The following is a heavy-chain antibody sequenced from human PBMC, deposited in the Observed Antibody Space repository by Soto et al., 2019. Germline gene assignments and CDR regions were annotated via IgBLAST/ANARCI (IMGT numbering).Heavy chain of an antibody. D-gene: IGHD3-9*01. CDR1: GFTFSSYS. CDR2: ISSSSSTI. J-gene: IGHJ4*02. V-gene: IGHV3-48*02. CDR3: ASHDILTGSHLGDY. Sequence: PGGSLRLSCAASGFTFSSYSMNWVRQAPGKGLEWVSYISSSSSTIYYADSVKGRFTISRDNAKNSLYLQMNSLRDEDTAVYYCASHDILTGSHLGDYWGQGTMVTVSS.